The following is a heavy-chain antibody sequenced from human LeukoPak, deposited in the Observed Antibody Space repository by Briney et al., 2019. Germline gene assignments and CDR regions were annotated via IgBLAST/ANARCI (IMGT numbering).Heavy chain of an antibody. Sequence: PGGSLRLSCAASGFTFSSYAMSWVRQAPGKGLQWVSALTDSGRSTYYADCVKGRFTISRDNSKNTLYLQMNSLRAEDTAVYYCAKKEQPSYLDYWGQGTLVTVSS. CDR2: LTDSGRST. CDR3: AKKEQPSYLDY. CDR1: GFTFSSYA. J-gene: IGHJ4*02. D-gene: IGHD6-13*01. V-gene: IGHV3-23*01.